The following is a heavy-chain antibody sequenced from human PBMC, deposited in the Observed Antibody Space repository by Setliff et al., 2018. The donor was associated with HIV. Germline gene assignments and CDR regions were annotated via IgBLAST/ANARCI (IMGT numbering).Heavy chain of an antibody. Sequence: ASVKVSCKASGYTFTGYYMHWVRQAPGQGLEWMGWINPNNGGTNYAQKFQGRVTMTRDTSISTAYMELKSLRSEDTAVYYCVRGIQGFDPWGQGTLVTVSS. V-gene: IGHV1-2*02. CDR2: INPNNGGT. J-gene: IGHJ5*02. CDR1: GYTFTGYY. CDR3: VRGIQGFDP.